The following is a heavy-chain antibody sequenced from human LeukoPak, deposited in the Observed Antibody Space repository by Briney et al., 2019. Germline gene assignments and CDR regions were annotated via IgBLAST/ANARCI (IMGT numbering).Heavy chain of an antibody. J-gene: IGHJ5*02. V-gene: IGHV4-31*03. D-gene: IGHD2-2*01. CDR2: IYYSGST. Sequence: SETLSLTCTVSGGSISSGGYYWSWIRQHPGKGLEWIGYIYYSGSTYYNPSLKSRVTISVDTSKNQFSLKLSSVTAADTAVYYCARVDFSSTSCQNWFDPWGQGTLVTVSS. CDR1: GGSISSGGYY. CDR3: ARVDFSSTSCQNWFDP.